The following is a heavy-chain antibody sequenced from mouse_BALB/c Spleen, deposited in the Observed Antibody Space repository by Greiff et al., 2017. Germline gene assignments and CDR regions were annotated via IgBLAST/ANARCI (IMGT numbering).Heavy chain of an antibody. CDR2: ISSGSSTI. CDR1: GFTFSSFG. CDR3: ARSDRYEAWFAY. Sequence: EVKLVESGGDLVKPGGSRKLSCAASGFTFSSFGMHWVRQAPEKGLEWVAYISSGSSTIYYADTVKGRFTISRDNPKNTLFLQMTSLRSEDTAMYYCARSDRYEAWFAYWGQGTLVTVSA. D-gene: IGHD2-14*01. V-gene: IGHV5-17*02. J-gene: IGHJ3*01.